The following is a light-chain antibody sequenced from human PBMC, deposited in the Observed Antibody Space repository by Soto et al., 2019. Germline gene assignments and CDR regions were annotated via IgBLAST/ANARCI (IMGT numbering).Light chain of an antibody. CDR2: DVS. CDR1: QSVSSY. V-gene: IGKV3-11*01. Sequence: EIVLTQSPATLSLSPGERATLACRASQSVSSYLAWYQQKTGQAPRLLIYDVSNRATGIPARFSGSGSGTDFTLTIRSLEPEDFAVYYCQQRSNWLFGGGTKMEIK. CDR3: QQRSNWL. J-gene: IGKJ4*01.